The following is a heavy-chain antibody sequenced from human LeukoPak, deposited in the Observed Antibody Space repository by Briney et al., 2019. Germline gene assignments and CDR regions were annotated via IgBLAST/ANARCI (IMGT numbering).Heavy chain of an antibody. CDR1: GFTFSSYA. CDR2: ISGSGGST. J-gene: IGHJ4*02. V-gene: IGHV3-23*01. CDR3: AKVQSPVAVAGTRFDY. Sequence: QPGGSLRLSCAASGFTFSSYAMSWVRQAPGKGLEWVSAISGSGGSTYYADSVKGRFTISRDNSKNTLYLQMNSLRAEDTAVYYCAKVQSPVAVAGTRFDYWGQGTLVTVSS. D-gene: IGHD6-19*01.